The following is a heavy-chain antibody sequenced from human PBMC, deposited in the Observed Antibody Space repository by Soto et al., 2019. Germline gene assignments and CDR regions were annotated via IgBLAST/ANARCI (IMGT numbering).Heavy chain of an antibody. CDR2: INAGNGNT. J-gene: IGHJ4*02. CDR1: GYPFTSYL. D-gene: IGHD4-17*01. Sequence: ASVKVSCKASGYPFTSYLLHWVRQAPGQRPEWMGWINAGNGNTKYSQRFQARVTFTGDTSANTAYMELSSLRSEDTAVYYCARDRSFASGDYYFDYWGQGTLVTVSS. V-gene: IGHV1-3*01. CDR3: ARDRSFASGDYYFDY.